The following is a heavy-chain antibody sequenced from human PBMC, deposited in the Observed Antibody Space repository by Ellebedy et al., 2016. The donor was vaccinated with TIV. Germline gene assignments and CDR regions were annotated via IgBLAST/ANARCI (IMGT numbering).Heavy chain of an antibody. CDR3: ARPPHAGIVHF. D-gene: IGHD1-26*01. CDR2: IYPSGST. V-gene: IGHV4-39*01. J-gene: IGHJ4*02. CDR1: GGSGGSVSSSGYY. Sequence: MPSETLSLTCTVSGGSGGSVSSSGYYRGWIRQSPGKGLEWIGGIYPSGSTFYNPSLRSRITISVDPSRNQFSLSLSSVTAADTAVYYCARPPHAGIVHFWGQGALVTVSS.